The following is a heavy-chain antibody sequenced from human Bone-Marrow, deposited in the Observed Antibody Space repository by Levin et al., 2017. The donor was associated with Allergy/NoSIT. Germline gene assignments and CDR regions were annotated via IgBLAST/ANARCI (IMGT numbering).Heavy chain of an antibody. V-gene: IGHV3-7*01. D-gene: IGHD2-15*01. Sequence: AGGSLRLSCAASGFTLSAYWMNWVRQAPGKGLEWVANIKQDGSEKYYVDSVKGRFTISRDNAKNSLYLQMNSLRAEDTAVYYCARGYCSGGDCFYFDSWGQGARVTVSS. J-gene: IGHJ4*02. CDR2: IKQDGSEK. CDR1: GFTLSAYW. CDR3: ARGYCSGGDCFYFDS.